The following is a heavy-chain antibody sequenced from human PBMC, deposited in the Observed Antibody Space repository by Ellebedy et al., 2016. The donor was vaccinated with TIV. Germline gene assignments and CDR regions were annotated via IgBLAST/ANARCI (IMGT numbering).Heavy chain of an antibody. V-gene: IGHV4-39*07. J-gene: IGHJ6*03. CDR1: GGSISSSSYY. D-gene: IGHD1-1*01. Sequence: SETLSLXCTVSGGSISSSSYYWGWIRQPPGKGLEWIGSIYYSGSTYYNPSLKSRVTISVDTSKNQFSLKLSSVTAADTAVYYCARAWLYNWNHYYMDVWGKGTTVTVSS. CDR3: ARAWLYNWNHYYMDV. CDR2: IYYSGST.